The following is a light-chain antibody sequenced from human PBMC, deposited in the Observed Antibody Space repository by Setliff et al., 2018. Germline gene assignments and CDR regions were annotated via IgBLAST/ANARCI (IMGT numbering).Light chain of an antibody. Sequence: QSVLTQAASVSGSPGQSITISCTGTSSDIGVYNYVSWYQQHPGKAPKLILYDVSRRPSGVSNRFSGSKSGNTASLTISGLQPEDEADYYCSSYITSSTPPHVFGAGTKVTVL. V-gene: IGLV2-14*03. CDR1: SSDIGVYNY. CDR3: SSYITSSTPPHV. CDR2: DVS. J-gene: IGLJ1*01.